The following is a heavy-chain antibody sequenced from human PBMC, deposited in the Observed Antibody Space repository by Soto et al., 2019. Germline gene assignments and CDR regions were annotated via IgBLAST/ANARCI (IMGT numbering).Heavy chain of an antibody. CDR2: ISGSGGST. J-gene: IGHJ6*02. CDR1: GFTFSSYA. Sequence: PGGSLRLSCAASGFTFSSYAMSWVRQAPGKGLEWVSAISGSGGSTYYADSVKGRFTISRDNSKNTLYLQMNSLRAEDTAVYYCAKMAYCGGDCYQPYYGMDVWGQGTTVTVSS. V-gene: IGHV3-23*01. CDR3: AKMAYCGGDCYQPYYGMDV. D-gene: IGHD2-21*02.